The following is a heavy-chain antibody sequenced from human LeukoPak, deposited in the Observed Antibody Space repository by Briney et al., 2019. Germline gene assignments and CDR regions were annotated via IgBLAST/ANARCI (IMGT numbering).Heavy chain of an antibody. CDR2: ISYDGSNK. Sequence: GRSLRLSCAASGFTFSSYAMHWVRQAPGKGLEWVAVISYDGSNKYYADSVKGRFTISRDNSKNTLYLQMNSLRAEDTAVYYCARDPGDYGGYGEFDYWGQGTLVTVSS. CDR3: ARDPGDYGGYGEFDY. V-gene: IGHV3-30-3*01. D-gene: IGHD4-17*01. CDR1: GFTFSSYA. J-gene: IGHJ4*02.